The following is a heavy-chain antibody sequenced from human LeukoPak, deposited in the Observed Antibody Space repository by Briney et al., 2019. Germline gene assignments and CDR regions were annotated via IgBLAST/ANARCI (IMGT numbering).Heavy chain of an antibody. J-gene: IGHJ6*02. CDR1: GGTFSSYA. D-gene: IGHD1-14*01. V-gene: IGHV1-69*13. Sequence: GASVKVSCKASGGTFSSYAISWVRQAPGQGLEWMGGIIPIFGTANYAQKFQGRVTITADESTSTAYMELSSLRSEDTAVYYCARDDRSEPAHYYYGMDVWGQGTTVTVSS. CDR3: ARDDRSEPAHYYYGMDV. CDR2: IIPIFGTA.